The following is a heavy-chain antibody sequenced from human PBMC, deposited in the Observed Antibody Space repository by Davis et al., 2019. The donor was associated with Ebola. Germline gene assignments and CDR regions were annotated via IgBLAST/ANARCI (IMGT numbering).Heavy chain of an antibody. CDR3: ARLTLWLQWLSGKFYFDY. D-gene: IGHD5-24*01. CDR1: GESFSGYY. V-gene: IGHV4-34*01. J-gene: IGHJ4*02. Sequence: MPSETLSLTCAVYGESFSGYYWSWIRQPPGKGLEWIGEINHSGSTNYNPSLKSRVTISVDTSKNQFSLKLSSVTAADTAVYYCARLTLWLQWLSGKFYFDYWGQGTLVTVSS. CDR2: INHSGST.